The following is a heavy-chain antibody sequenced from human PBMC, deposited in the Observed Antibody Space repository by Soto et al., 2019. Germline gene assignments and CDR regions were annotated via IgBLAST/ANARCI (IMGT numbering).Heavy chain of an antibody. CDR2: IYYSGST. Sequence: PSETLSLTCTVSGGSISSSSYYWGWIRQPPGKGLEWIGSIYYSGSTYYNPSLKSRVTISVDTSKNQFSLKLSSVTAADTAVYYCARQQTTDDFWSGYSPFGTPNWLDPWGQGTLVTVSS. V-gene: IGHV4-39*01. D-gene: IGHD3-3*01. CDR3: ARQQTTDDFWSGYSPFGTPNWLDP. CDR1: GGSISSSSYY. J-gene: IGHJ5*02.